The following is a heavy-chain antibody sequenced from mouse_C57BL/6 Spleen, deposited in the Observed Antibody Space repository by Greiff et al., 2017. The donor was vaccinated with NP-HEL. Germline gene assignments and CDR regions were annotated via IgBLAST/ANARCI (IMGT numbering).Heavy chain of an antibody. V-gene: IGHV5-12*01. D-gene: IGHD2-3*01. Sequence: EVKLMESGGGLVQPGGSLKLSCAASGFTFSDYYMYWVRQTPEKRLEWVAYISNGGGSTYYPDTVKGRFTISRDNAKNTLYLQMSRLKSEDTAMYYCARHESDGYPFAYWGQGTLVTVSA. J-gene: IGHJ3*01. CDR3: ARHESDGYPFAY. CDR1: GFTFSDYY. CDR2: ISNGGGST.